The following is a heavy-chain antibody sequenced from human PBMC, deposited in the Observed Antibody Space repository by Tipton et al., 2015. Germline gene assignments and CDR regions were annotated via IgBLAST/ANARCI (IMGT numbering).Heavy chain of an antibody. Sequence: TLSLTCAVSGYSISRGYSWAWIRQPPGKGLEWIGSVDHSGDSYSNPSLKSRVTISVDKSKNHFSLKLTSVTAADTAVYYCACQDYDSLTRDYQTVDYWGQGTLVAVSS. CDR2: VDHSGDS. D-gene: IGHD3-9*01. CDR3: ACQDYDSLTRDYQTVDY. V-gene: IGHV4-38-2*01. J-gene: IGHJ4*02. CDR1: GYSISRGYS.